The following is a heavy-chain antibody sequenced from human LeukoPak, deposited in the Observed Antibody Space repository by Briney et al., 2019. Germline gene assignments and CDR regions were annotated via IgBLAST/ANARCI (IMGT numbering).Heavy chain of an antibody. CDR2: IKQDGSEK. V-gene: IGHV3-7*05. D-gene: IGHD6-13*01. CDR1: GFTFSSYW. Sequence: GGSLRRSCAASGFTFSSYWMSWVRQAPGKGLEWVANIKQDGSEKYYVDSVKGRFTISRDNAKNSLYLQMNSLRAEDTAVYYCAKRTSGSSWYSSDYWGQGTLVTVSS. CDR3: AKRTSGSSWYSSDY. J-gene: IGHJ4*02.